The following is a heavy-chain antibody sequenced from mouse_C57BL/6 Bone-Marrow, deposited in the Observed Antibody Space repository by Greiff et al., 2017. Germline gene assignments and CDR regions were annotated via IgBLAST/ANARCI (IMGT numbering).Heavy chain of an antibody. CDR2: SSSGGSYT. D-gene: IGHD1-1*01. J-gene: IGHJ2*01. Sequence: EVMLVESGGDLVKPGGSLKLSCAASGFTFSSYGLSWVRQNPDKRLEWVATSSSGGSYTYYPDSVKGRFTISRDNAKTTLYLQMSSLKAEYTAMYYCARRGLLRYLFDYWGHGTTLTVSS. V-gene: IGHV5-6*02. CDR3: ARRGLLRYLFDY. CDR1: GFTFSSYG.